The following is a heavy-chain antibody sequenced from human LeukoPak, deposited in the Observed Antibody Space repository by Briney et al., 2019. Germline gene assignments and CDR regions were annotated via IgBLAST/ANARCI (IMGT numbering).Heavy chain of an antibody. V-gene: IGHV5-51*01. CDR3: ARLDYYDSSGYPLYYFDY. CDR2: IYPGDSDT. D-gene: IGHD3-22*01. CDR1: GYSFTSYW. Sequence: GESLKISCKGSGYSFTSYWIGWVRQMPGKGLEWMGIIYPGDSDTRYSPSFQGQVTISADKSISTAYLQWSSLKASDTAMYYCARLDYYDSSGYPLYYFDYGGQGTLVTVSS. J-gene: IGHJ4*02.